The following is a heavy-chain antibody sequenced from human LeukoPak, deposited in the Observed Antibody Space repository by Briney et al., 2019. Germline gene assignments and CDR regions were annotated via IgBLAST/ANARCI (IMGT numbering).Heavy chain of an antibody. CDR2: ISDSGGYT. V-gene: IGHV3-23*01. CDR1: GFTFGNYA. CDR3: AKGLFPATGLVALGY. Sequence: GGSLRLSCASSGFTFGNYAMSRVRQAPGKGLEWVSLISDSGGYTNYADSVKGRFTISRDNSKNTLFLQMNSLRAEDTAVYYCAKGLFPATGLVALGYWGQGTLVTVSS. D-gene: IGHD1-14*01. J-gene: IGHJ4*02.